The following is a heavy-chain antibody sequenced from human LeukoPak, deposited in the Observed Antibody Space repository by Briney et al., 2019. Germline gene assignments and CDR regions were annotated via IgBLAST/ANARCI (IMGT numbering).Heavy chain of an antibody. CDR2: ISSSSSYI. CDR1: GFTFSSNS. J-gene: IGHJ4*02. CDR3: ARDKLDDTSDY. D-gene: IGHD3-22*01. Sequence: GGSLTLSCAASGFTFSSNSVNWVRQAPGKGMEWVSSISSSSSYIYYADSVKGRFTISRDNAKNSLYLQMNSLRAEDTAVYYCARDKLDDTSDYWGQGTLVTVSS. V-gene: IGHV3-21*01.